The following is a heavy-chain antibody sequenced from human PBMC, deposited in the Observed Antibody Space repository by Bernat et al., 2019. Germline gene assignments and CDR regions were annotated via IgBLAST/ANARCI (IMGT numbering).Heavy chain of an antibody. CDR3: ARTMDTYYYYYMDV. CDR2: IYSGGST. J-gene: IGHJ6*03. CDR1: GFTVSSNY. V-gene: IGHV3-53*02. D-gene: IGHD3-3*01. Sequence: EVQLVETGGGLIQPGGSLRLSCAASGFTVSSNYMSWVRQAPGKRLEWVSVIYSGGSTYYADSVKGRFTISRDNSKNTLYLQMNSLRAEDTAVYYCARTMDTYYYYYMDVWGKGTTVTVSS.